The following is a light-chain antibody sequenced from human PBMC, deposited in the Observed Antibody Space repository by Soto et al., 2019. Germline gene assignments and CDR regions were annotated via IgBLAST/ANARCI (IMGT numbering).Light chain of an antibody. CDR2: DVS. CDR1: SNDVGGYDY. CDR3: CSYAGTHSFV. J-gene: IGLJ1*01. V-gene: IGLV2-11*01. Sequence: QSALTQPRSVSGSPGQSVTISCTGTSNDVGGYDYVSWYQHHPTKAPKLMIYDVSERPSGVPDRFSGFKSGNTASLTISGLQAEDEADYYCCSYAGTHSFVFGTGTKLTVL.